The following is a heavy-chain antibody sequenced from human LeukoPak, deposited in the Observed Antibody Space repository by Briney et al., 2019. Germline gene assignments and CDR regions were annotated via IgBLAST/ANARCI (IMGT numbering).Heavy chain of an antibody. CDR1: GFTFSSYT. CDR2: NSSGSGYI. Sequence: GGSLRLSCPASGFTFSSYTMNWVRQARGKGLEWVSSNSSGSGYIYYADSVKGRFTISRDNAKSSLYLQINSLRAEDTAVYYCARARIDGYRRGFDFWGQGTLVTVSS. J-gene: IGHJ4*02. CDR3: ARARIDGYRRGFDF. D-gene: IGHD5-24*01. V-gene: IGHV3-21*01.